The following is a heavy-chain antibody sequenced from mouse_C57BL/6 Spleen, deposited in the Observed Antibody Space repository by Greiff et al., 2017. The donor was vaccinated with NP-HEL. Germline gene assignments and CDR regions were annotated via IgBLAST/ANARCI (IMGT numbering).Heavy chain of an antibody. CDR3: EREVYYYGSSPWYCDV. J-gene: IGHJ1*03. CDR1: GYAFSSYW. V-gene: IGHV1-80*01. CDR2: IYPGDGDT. Sequence: QVQLKESGAELVKPGASVKISCKASGYAFSSYWMNWVKQRPGKGLEWIGQIYPGDGDTNYNGKFKGKATLTADKSSSTAYLQLSSLTSEASAVYFCEREVYYYGSSPWYCDVWGTGTTVTVSS. D-gene: IGHD1-1*01.